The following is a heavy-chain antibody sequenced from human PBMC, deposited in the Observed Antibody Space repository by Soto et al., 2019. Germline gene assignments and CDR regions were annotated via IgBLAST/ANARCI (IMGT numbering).Heavy chain of an antibody. CDR2: ISGSGGST. V-gene: IGHV3-23*01. D-gene: IGHD1-26*01. CDR1: GFTFSSYA. Sequence: GGSLRLSCAASGFTFSSYAMSWVRQAPGKGLEWVSAISGSGGSTYYADSVKGRFTISRDNSKNTLYLQMNSLRAEDTAVYYCAKDGKPRSRLSAEYFQHWGQGTLVTVSS. CDR3: AKDGKPRSRLSAEYFQH. J-gene: IGHJ1*01.